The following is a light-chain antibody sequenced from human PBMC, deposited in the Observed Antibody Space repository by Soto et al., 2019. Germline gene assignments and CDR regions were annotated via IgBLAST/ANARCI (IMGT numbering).Light chain of an antibody. CDR2: EVV. CDR3: NSYAARNPYV. CDR1: KNDIGVYDF. V-gene: IGLV2-8*01. J-gene: IGLJ1*01. Sequence: QPVLTQPPSASGSPGQSVTISCTGTKNDIGVYDFVSWYQHHPGKAPRLIIYEVVQRPSGVPDRFPASKSGNTASLTASGLQAADGDDYFRNSYAARNPYVFGSGPTLTVL.